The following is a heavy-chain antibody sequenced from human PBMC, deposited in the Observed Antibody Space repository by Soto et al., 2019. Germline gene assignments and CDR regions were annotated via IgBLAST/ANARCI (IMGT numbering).Heavy chain of an antibody. J-gene: IGHJ4*02. CDR3: ASTLTIVGASNFDY. Sequence: SETLCLTCTVSGGSISSGDYYWSWIRQPPGKGLEWIGYIYYSGSTNYNPSLKSRVTISVDTSKNQFSLKLSSVTAADTAVYYCASTLTIVGASNFDYWGQGTLVTVSS. V-gene: IGHV4-30-4*01. CDR2: IYYSGST. CDR1: GGSISSGDYY. D-gene: IGHD1-26*01.